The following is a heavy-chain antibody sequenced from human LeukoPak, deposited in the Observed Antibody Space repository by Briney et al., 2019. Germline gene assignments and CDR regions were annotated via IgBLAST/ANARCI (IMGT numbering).Heavy chain of an antibody. D-gene: IGHD3-3*01. CDR2: IYHSGST. J-gene: IGHJ6*03. V-gene: IGHV4-4*02. Sequence: SETLSLTCAVSGGSISSSNWWSWVRSPPGKGLEWIGEIYHSGSTNYNPSLKSRVTISVDKSKNQFSLKLSSVTAADTAVYYCARSRTIFGVVIDHYYYYMDVWGKGTTVTVSS. CDR1: GGSISSSNW. CDR3: ARSRTIFGVVIDHYYYYMDV.